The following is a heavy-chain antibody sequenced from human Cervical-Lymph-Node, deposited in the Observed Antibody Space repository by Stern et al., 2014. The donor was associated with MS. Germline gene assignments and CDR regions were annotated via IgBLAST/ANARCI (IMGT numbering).Heavy chain of an antibody. CDR3: ARDAGLRSIDY. D-gene: IGHD4-17*01. Sequence: EVQLVQSGAEVKKPGESLKISCKGSGYSFNNYYIAWVRQMPGKGLEWMGIVYPGDYNTRYGPSFEGQVTISADKSISTAYLQWSSLKASDTAIYYCARDAGLRSIDYWGQGTLVSVSS. CDR1: GYSFNNYY. V-gene: IGHV5-51*03. CDR2: VYPGDYNT. J-gene: IGHJ4*02.